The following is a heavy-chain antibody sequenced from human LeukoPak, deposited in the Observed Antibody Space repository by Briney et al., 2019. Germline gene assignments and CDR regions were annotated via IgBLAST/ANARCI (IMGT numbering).Heavy chain of an antibody. CDR2: ISSNRGST. J-gene: IGHJ4*02. D-gene: IGHD3-10*01. V-gene: IGHV3-64*01. CDR1: GFTFSSYA. CDR3: AKDGHYYGSGIYYNNYFDY. Sequence: GGSLRLSCAASGFTFSSYAMHWVRQAPGKGLEYVSAISSNRGSTYYANSVKGRFTISRDNSKNTLYLQMSSLRAEDMAVYYCAKDGHYYGSGIYYNNYFDYWGQGTLVTASS.